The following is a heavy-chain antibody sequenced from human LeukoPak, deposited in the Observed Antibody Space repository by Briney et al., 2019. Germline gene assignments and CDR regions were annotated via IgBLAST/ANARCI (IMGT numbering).Heavy chain of an antibody. CDR1: GFTFRSYW. V-gene: IGHV3-7*01. Sequence: GGSLRLSCAASGFTFRSYWMGWVREAPGKGLEWVANIKEDGSDKYYVDSVRGRFTISRDNAKTSLYLQMNSLRAEDTAVYYCARSIDGLDYWGQGTLVTVSS. J-gene: IGHJ4*02. CDR3: ARSIDGLDY. D-gene: IGHD5-24*01. CDR2: IKEDGSDK.